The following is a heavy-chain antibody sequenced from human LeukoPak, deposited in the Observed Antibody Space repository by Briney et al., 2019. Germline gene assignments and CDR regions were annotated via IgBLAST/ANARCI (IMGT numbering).Heavy chain of an antibody. Sequence: ASVKVSCKASGYTFTSYAMHWVRQAPGQRLEWMGWINAGNGNTKYSQKFQGRVTITRDTSASTAYMELSSLRSEDTAVYYCARASTLAGSSWYDPALWYYYYGIDVWGQGTTVTVSS. D-gene: IGHD6-13*01. CDR2: INAGNGNT. V-gene: IGHV1-3*01. CDR3: ARASTLAGSSWYDPALWYYYYGIDV. J-gene: IGHJ6*02. CDR1: GYTFTSYA.